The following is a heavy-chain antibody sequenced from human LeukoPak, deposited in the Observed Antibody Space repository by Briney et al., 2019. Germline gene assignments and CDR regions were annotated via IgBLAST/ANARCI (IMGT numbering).Heavy chain of an antibody. CDR2: IYHSVST. V-gene: IGHV4-38-2*01. J-gene: IGHJ3*02. CDR3: ARLRRDYYGSGAHEFDI. Sequence: SETLSLTCAVSGYSISSGYYCGWIRQPPGQGLEWIGIIYHSVSTYYNPSLKSRVTISIDTSKNQFSLKLSSVTAADTAVYYCARLRRDYYGSGAHEFDIWGQGTMVTVSS. CDR1: GYSISSGYY. D-gene: IGHD3-10*01.